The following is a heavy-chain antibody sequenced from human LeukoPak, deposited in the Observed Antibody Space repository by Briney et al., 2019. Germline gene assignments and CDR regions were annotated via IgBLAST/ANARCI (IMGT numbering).Heavy chain of an antibody. Sequence: GRSLRLSCAASGFTFSSYAMHWVRQALGKGLEWVAVISYDGNNKYYADSVKGRFTISRDNSKNTLYLQMNSLRAEDTAVYYCARDLMEQYWGQGTLVTVSS. CDR3: ARDLMEQY. V-gene: IGHV3-30-3*01. CDR2: ISYDGNNK. CDR1: GFTFSSYA. J-gene: IGHJ4*02. D-gene: IGHD2-8*01.